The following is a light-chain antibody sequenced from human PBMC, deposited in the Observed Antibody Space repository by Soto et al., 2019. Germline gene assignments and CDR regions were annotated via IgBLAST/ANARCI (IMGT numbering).Light chain of an antibody. CDR3: HHYET. J-gene: IGKJ1*01. CDR1: QSVSRSY. CDR2: GAS. Sequence: EIVLTQSPGTLSLSPLDIAALPCMASQSVSRSYLGWYQQKPGQAPRLLMYGASIRAAGVPDRFSGSGSGTEFTLTISRLEPEDFTVYYCHHYETFGQGTKVDIK. V-gene: IGKV3-20*01.